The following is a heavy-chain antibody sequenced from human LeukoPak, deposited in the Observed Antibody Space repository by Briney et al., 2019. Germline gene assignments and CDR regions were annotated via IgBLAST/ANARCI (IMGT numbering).Heavy chain of an antibody. Sequence: PSETLSLTCTVSGGSISGYYWSWIRQPAGKGLEWIGRIDTSGNTNYNPSLKSRVTMSLDTSKNQFSLEVMSVTAADTAVYYCARAASGDAVDYYGSGRRYYYYYMDVWGKGTTVTISS. CDR1: GGSISGYY. CDR3: ARAASGDAVDYYGSGRRYYYYYMDV. J-gene: IGHJ6*03. V-gene: IGHV4-4*07. D-gene: IGHD3-10*01. CDR2: IDTSGNT.